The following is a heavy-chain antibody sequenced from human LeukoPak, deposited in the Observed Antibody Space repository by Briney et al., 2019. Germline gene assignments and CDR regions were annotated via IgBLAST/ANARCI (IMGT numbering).Heavy chain of an antibody. V-gene: IGHV5-51*01. CDR2: IYPGDSDT. J-gene: IGHJ4*02. CDR1: GYSFTSHW. D-gene: IGHD4-17*01. CDR3: ARQRSGYGDYVDY. Sequence: GESLKISCKASGYSFTSHWIGWVRQMPGKGLEWMGVIYPGDSDTRYSPSFQGQVTISAAKSINTAYLQWSSLKASDTAIYYCARQRSGYGDYVDYWGLGTLVTVSS.